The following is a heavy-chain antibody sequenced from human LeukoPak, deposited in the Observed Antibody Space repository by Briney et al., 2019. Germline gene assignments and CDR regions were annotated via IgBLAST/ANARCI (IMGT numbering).Heavy chain of an antibody. J-gene: IGHJ3*02. V-gene: IGHV1-69*06. CDR3: ARVKVTMVRGVIIYDAFDI. CDR1: GGTFSSSA. CDR2: IIPIFGTA. D-gene: IGHD3-10*01. Sequence: SVKVSCKASGGTFSSSAISWVRQAPGQGLEWMGGIIPIFGTANYAQKFQGRVTITADKSTSTAYMELSSLRSEDTAVYYCARVKVTMVRGVIIYDAFDIWGQGTMVTVSS.